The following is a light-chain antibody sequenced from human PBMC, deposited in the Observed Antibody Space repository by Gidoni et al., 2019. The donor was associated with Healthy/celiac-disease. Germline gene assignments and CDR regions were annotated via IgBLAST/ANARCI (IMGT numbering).Light chain of an antibody. CDR3: QQSDSTPYT. J-gene: IGKJ2*01. CDR1: QSISSY. Sequence: DIQMTQSPSSLSASVGDRVTITCRASQSISSYLNWYQQKLGKAPKLLISAASSLQSGVPSRFSGSGSGTDFTLTISSLQPEDFATYYCQQSDSTPYTFXQXTNLESK. V-gene: IGKV1-39*01. CDR2: AAS.